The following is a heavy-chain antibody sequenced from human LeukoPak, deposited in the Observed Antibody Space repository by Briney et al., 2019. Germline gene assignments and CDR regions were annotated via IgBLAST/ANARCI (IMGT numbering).Heavy chain of an antibody. CDR2: ISYDGSYN. CDR1: GFTFSSYG. D-gene: IGHD5-12*01. V-gene: IGHV3-30*18. J-gene: IGHJ4*02. CDR3: AKVYRSSGYDLYFFDY. Sequence: GGSLRLSCAASGFTFSSYGMHWVRQAPGKGLERVSVISYDGSYNYYADSVKGRFTISRDNSKNTLYLQMNSLRTEDTAVYYCAKVYRSSGYDLYFFDYWGQGTLVTVSS.